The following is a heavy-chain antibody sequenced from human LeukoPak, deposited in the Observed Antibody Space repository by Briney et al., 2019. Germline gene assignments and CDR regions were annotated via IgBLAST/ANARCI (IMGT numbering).Heavy chain of an antibody. CDR1: GFTFSSYG. J-gene: IGHJ6*03. V-gene: IGHV3-30*02. CDR2: IRYDGSNK. CDR3: AKDPKYYYDSSGYYDYYYYYMDV. Sequence: GGSLRLSCAASGFTFSSYGMHWVRQAPGKGLEWVAFIRYDGSNKYYADSVKGRFTISRDNSKNTLYLQMKSLRAEDTAVYYCAKDPKYYYDSSGYYDYYYYYMDVWGKGTTVTVSS. D-gene: IGHD3-22*01.